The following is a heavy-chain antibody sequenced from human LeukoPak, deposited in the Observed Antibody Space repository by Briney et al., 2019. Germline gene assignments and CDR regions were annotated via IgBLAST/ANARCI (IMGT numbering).Heavy chain of an antibody. J-gene: IGHJ4*02. D-gene: IGHD3-22*01. CDR1: GYTFTRYY. CDR3: ARGPMGDDFYDSSGYYSNYFDY. V-gene: IGHV1-2*02. CDR2: INPNSGGT. Sequence: ASVKVSCKASGYTFTRYYMHWVRQAPGQGLEWMGWINPNSGGTNYAQKFQGRVTMTRDTSISTAYMELSRLRSDDTAVYYCARGPMGDDFYDSSGYYSNYFDYWGQGTLVTVSS.